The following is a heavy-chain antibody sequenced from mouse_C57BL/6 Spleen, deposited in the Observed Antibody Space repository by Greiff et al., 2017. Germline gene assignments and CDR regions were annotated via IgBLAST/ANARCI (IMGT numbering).Heavy chain of an antibody. J-gene: IGHJ4*01. V-gene: IGHV3-6*01. CDR2: ISYDGSN. CDR1: GYSITSGYY. Sequence: EVKLMESGPGLVKPSQSLSLTCSVTGYSITSGYYWNWIRQFPGNKLEWMGYISYDGSNNYNPSLKNRISITRDTSKNQFFLKLNSVTTEDTATYYYARESNYAMDYWGQGTSVTVSS. CDR3: ARESNYAMDY.